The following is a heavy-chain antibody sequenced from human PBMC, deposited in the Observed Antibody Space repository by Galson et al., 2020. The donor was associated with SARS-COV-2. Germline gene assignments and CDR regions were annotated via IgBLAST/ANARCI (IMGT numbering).Heavy chain of an antibody. V-gene: IGHV1-3*04. CDR1: GYSFTNYA. CDR2: INTDNGNT. J-gene: IGHJ4*02. Sequence: GESLKISCKASGYSFTNYAMHWVRQAPGQGLEWMGWINTDNGNTKYSEKFQGRVTMTRGTSASTAYLELSSLGSEDTAVYFCARHGGYRVYDPLRDWGQGTLVIVSS. D-gene: IGHD5-12*01. CDR3: ARHGGYRVYDPLRD.